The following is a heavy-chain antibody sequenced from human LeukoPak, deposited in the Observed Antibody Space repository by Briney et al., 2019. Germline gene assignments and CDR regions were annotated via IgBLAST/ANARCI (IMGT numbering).Heavy chain of an antibody. CDR3: ARGRPPGRSRSVCDY. D-gene: IGHD1-26*01. CDR2: INHSGST. V-gene: IGHV4-34*01. Sequence: SETLSLTCAVYGGSFSGYYWSWMRQPPGKGLEWIGEINHSGSTNYNPSLKSRVTISVDTSKNQFSLKLSSVTAADTAVYYCARGRPPGRSRSVCDYWGQGTLVTVSS. CDR1: GGSFSGYY. J-gene: IGHJ4*02.